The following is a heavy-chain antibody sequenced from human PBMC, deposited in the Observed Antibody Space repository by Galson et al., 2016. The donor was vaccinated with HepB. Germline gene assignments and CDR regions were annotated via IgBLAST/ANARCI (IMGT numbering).Heavy chain of an antibody. V-gene: IGHV3-66*01. CDR3: ARDPGLPNGMHV. CDR1: GFTVSSDY. Sequence: LRLSCAASGFTVSSDYMSWVRQAPGKGLEWVSVIYSDGSTYYADSVKGRFTISRDNSKNTLYLQMNSLRAEDTAVYYCARDPGLPNGMHVRGQGTTVTVSS. D-gene: IGHD2-2*01. J-gene: IGHJ6*02. CDR2: IYSDGST.